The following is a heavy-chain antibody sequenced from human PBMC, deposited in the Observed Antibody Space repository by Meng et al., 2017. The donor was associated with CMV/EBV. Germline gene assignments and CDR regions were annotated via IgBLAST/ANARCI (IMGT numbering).Heavy chain of an antibody. V-gene: IGHV4-39*07. CDR1: GGSISSSSYY. CDR3: ARDNGARPGRPYYYYGMDV. CDR2: IYYSGST. Sequence: ETLSLTCTVSGGSISSSSYYWGWIRQPPGKGLEWIGSIYYSGSTYYNPSLKSRVTISVDTSKNQFSLKLSSVTAADTAVYYCARDNGARPGRPYYYYGMDVWGQGTTVTVSS. J-gene: IGHJ6*02. D-gene: IGHD6-6*01.